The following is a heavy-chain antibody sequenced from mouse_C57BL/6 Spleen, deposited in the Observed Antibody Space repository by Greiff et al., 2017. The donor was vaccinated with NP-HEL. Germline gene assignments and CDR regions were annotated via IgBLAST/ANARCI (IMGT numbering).Heavy chain of an antibody. Sequence: EVQVVESGGGLVQPGGSMKLSCVASGFTFSNYWMNWVRQSPEKGLEWVAQIRLKSENYATHYAESVKGRFTISRDDSKSSVYQQMNNLRAEDTGIYYCTGRHGYAMDYWGQGTSVTVSA. CDR3: TGRHGYAMDY. J-gene: IGHJ4*01. V-gene: IGHV6-3*01. CDR1: GFTFSNYW. CDR2: IRLKSENYAT. D-gene: IGHD6-1*01.